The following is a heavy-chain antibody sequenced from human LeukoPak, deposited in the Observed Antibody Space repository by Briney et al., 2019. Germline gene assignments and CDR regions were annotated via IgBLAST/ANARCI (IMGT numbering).Heavy chain of an antibody. V-gene: IGHV2-70*04. CDR1: GFSLATRGMR. CDR2: IDWDDDK. Sequence: SGPSLVKRPQTLTLTCTYSGFSLATRGMRVNWIRQPPGKALEWLTRIDWDDDKFYNTSLKTRLTISKDTSKKQVVLTMTNMDPVDTATYYCARMSGFATASTAFDIWGLGTKATVSS. CDR3: ARMSGFATASTAFDI. J-gene: IGHJ3*02. D-gene: IGHD5-12*01.